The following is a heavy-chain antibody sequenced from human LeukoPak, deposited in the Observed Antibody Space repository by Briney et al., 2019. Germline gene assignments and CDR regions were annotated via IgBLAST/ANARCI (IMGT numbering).Heavy chain of an antibody. D-gene: IGHD6-13*01. V-gene: IGHV1-2*02. CDR1: GYTFTGYY. CDR2: INPNSGGT. CDR3: ARDSGSRWYGDGY. J-gene: IGHJ4*02. Sequence: ASVKVSCKASGYTFTGYYMHWVRQALGQGLEWMGWINPNSGGTNYAQKFQGRVTMTRDTSISTAYMELRSLRSDDTAVYYCARDSGSRWYGDGYWGQGTLVTVSS.